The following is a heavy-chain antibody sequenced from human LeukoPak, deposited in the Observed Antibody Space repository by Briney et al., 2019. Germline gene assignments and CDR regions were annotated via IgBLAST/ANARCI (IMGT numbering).Heavy chain of an antibody. D-gene: IGHD5-18*01. CDR3: ARDRYSYGTTFDY. J-gene: IGHJ4*02. CDR1: GYTFTSDY. V-gene: IGHV1-46*01. CDR2: INPSGGST. Sequence: ASLKVSSKASGYTFTSDYMHWVRQAPGQGLEWMGLINPSGGSTSYAQKFQGRVTITRDTSTSTVYMELSSLRSEDTAVYYCARDRYSYGTTFDYWGQGTLVTVSS.